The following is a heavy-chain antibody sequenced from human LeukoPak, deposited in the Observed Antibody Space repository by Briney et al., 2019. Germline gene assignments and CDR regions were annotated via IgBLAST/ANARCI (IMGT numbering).Heavy chain of an antibody. CDR2: ISSSSSTI. J-gene: IGHJ4*02. Sequence: GGSLRLSCAASGFTFSSYSVNWVRQAPGRGLEWVSYISSSSSTIYYADSVKGRFTISRDNAKNSLYLQMNSLRAEDTAVYYCARDVRKLFDYWGQGTLVTVSS. CDR3: ARDVRKLFDY. V-gene: IGHV3-48*01. CDR1: GFTFSSYS.